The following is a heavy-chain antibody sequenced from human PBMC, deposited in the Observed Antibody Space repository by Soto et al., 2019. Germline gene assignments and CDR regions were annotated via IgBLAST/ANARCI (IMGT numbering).Heavy chain of an antibody. V-gene: IGHV4-39*01. CDR3: ARLRPGNPYFDY. D-gene: IGHD4-4*01. J-gene: IGHJ4*02. Sequence: SETLSLTCTVSGGPISSRSNYWGWIRQPPGKGLEWIGNIYYSGSTYYHPSLKSRVTISADTSRNQLSLKVTSVTAADTAVYYCARLRPGNPYFDYWGPGTLVTVSS. CDR1: GGPISSRSNY. CDR2: IYYSGST.